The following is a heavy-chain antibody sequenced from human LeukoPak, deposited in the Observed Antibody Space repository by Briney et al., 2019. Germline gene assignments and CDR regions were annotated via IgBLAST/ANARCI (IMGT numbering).Heavy chain of an antibody. CDR3: AKDIRAAPVDAFDI. V-gene: IGHV3-9*03. D-gene: IGHD6-6*01. CDR1: GFTFSSYW. CDR2: ISWNSGTL. J-gene: IGHJ3*02. Sequence: GGSLRLSCAASGFTFSSYWMSWVRQAPGKGLEWVSSISWNSGTLGYADSVKGRFTISRDNAKNSLYLQMNSLRAEDMALYYCAKDIRAAPVDAFDIWGQGTMVTVSS.